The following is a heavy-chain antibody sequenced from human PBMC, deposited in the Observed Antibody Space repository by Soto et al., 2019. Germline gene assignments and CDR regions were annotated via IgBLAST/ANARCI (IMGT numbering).Heavy chain of an antibody. CDR1: GYTFTSYG. Sequence: VQLVQSGAEVKKPGASVKVSCKASGYTFTSYGISWVRQAPGQGLEWMGWISAYNGHTNYSQNFQGRVNITTETSTSTAYMELRSLRSDDTAVFYCARVVPAAYFDYWGQGTLVTVSS. CDR2: ISAYNGHT. J-gene: IGHJ4*02. D-gene: IGHD2-2*01. V-gene: IGHV1-18*01. CDR3: ARVVPAAYFDY.